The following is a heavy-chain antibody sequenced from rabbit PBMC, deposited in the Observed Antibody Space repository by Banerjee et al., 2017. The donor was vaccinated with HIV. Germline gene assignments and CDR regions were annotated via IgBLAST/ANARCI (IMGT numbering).Heavy chain of an antibody. CDR2: IYTSSGST. J-gene: IGHJ4*01. V-gene: IGHV1S43*01. CDR1: GFSFSSSYW. Sequence: QQQLEESGGGLVKPGGTLTLTCKASGFSFSSSYWICWVRQAPGKGLELIACIYTSSGSTYYASWVNGRFSISRSTSLNTVDLKMTSLTAADTATYFCARETTYAAQFSLWGPGTLVTVS. D-gene: IGHD4-2*01. CDR3: ARETTYAAQFSL.